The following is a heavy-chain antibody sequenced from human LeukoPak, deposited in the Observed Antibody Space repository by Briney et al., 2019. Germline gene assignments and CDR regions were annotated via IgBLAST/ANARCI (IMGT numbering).Heavy chain of an antibody. V-gene: IGHV3-64*02. Sequence: GGSLSLSCAASGFPFSSYAVHWVRQAPGKGLEYVSAISSNGGSTYYADSVKGRFTISRDNSKNTLYLQMGSLRAEDMAVYYCARGDGLMDVWGQGTTVTVSS. CDR1: GFPFSSYA. CDR2: ISSNGGST. CDR3: ARGDGLMDV. D-gene: IGHD5-24*01. J-gene: IGHJ6*02.